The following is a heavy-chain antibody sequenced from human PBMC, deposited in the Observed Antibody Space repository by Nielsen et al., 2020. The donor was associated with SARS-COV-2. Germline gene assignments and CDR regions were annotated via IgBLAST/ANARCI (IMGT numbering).Heavy chain of an antibody. Sequence: SETLSLTCTVSGGSISSYYWSWIRQPPGKGLEWIGYIYYSGSTNYNPSLKSRVTISVDTSKNQFSLKLSSVTAADTAVYYCARSLVLGYLDYWGQGTLVTVSS. CDR2: IYYSGST. CDR3: ARSLVLGYLDY. D-gene: IGHD3-3*02. V-gene: IGHV4-59*01. J-gene: IGHJ4*02. CDR1: GGSISSYY.